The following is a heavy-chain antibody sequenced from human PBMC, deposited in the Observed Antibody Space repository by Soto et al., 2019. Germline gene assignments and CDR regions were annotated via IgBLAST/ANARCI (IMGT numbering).Heavy chain of an antibody. D-gene: IGHD5-18*01. CDR2: IFSTGHT. CDR1: GSSISSNNW. Sequence: QVQLQESGPGLVKPSDTLSLTCGVSGSSISSNNWWGWIRQPQGKGLEWIGYIFSTGHTAYNPSLKSRVTLSVDTSSNQFSLRLSSVTAVDTAVYYCATKPNSLYYFDFWGQGTLVTVSS. CDR3: ATKPNSLYYFDF. J-gene: IGHJ4*02. V-gene: IGHV4-28*01.